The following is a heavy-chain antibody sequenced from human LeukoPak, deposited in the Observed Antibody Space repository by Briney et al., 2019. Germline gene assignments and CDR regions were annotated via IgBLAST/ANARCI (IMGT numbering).Heavy chain of an antibody. CDR1: GYTFTGYY. CDR2: INPNSGGT. V-gene: IGHV1-2*02. CDR3: ARDFYPDYMVRGVGVDY. D-gene: IGHD3-10*01. J-gene: IGHJ4*02. Sequence: ASVKVSCKASGYTFTGYYMHWVRQAPGQGLEWMRWINPNSGGTNYAQKFQGRVTMTRDTSISTAYMELSRLRSDDTAVYYCARDFYPDYMVRGVGVDYWGQGTLVTVSS.